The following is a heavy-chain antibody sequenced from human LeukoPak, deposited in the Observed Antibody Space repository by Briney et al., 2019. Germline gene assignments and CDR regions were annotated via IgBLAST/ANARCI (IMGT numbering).Heavy chain of an antibody. CDR2: ISGSGGST. CDR1: GFTFSSYA. V-gene: IGHV3-23*01. CDR3: ARVVVRGVIDY. J-gene: IGHJ4*02. D-gene: IGHD3-10*01. Sequence: GGSLRLSCAASGFTFSSYAMSWVRQAPGKGLEWVSGISGSGGSTYYADSVKGRFTISRDNSKNTLYLQMNSLRAEDTAVYYCARVVVRGVIDYWGQGTLVTVSS.